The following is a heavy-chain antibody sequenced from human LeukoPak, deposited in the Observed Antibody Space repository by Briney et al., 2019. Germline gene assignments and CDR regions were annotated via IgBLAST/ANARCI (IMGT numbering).Heavy chain of an antibody. CDR2: ISSSSSYI. D-gene: IGHD6-19*01. J-gene: IGHJ4*02. CDR1: GFTFSSYS. CDR3: ARARPVGGQGLGALDY. Sequence: PGGSLRLSCAASGFTFSSYSMTWVRQAPGKGLEWVSSISSSSSYIFYADSVKGRFTISRDNAKNSLYLQMNSLRAEDTAVYYWARARPVGGQGLGALDYWGQGPLVTVS. V-gene: IGHV3-21*01.